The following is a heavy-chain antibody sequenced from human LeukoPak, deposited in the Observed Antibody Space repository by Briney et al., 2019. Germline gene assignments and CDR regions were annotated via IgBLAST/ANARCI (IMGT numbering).Heavy chain of an antibody. J-gene: IGHJ4*02. CDR1: GGPISSSSYY. V-gene: IGHV4-39*07. Sequence: SETLSLTCTVSGGPISSSSYYWGWIRQPPGKGLEWIGSIYYSGSTYYNPSLKSRVTISVDTSKNQFSLKLSSVTAADTAMYYCAKSRDGYNLGHFDYWGQGTLVTVSS. CDR3: AKSRDGYNLGHFDY. CDR2: IYYSGST. D-gene: IGHD5-24*01.